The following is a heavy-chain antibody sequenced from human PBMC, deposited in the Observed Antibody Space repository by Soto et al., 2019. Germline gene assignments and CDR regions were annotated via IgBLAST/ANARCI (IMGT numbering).Heavy chain of an antibody. CDR3: ARAGYGDYGGYYFDY. J-gene: IGHJ4*02. Sequence: QVQLQQWGAGLLKPSETLSLTCAVYGGSFSGYYWSWIRQPPGKGLEWIGEINHSGSTNYNPSLKSRVTISVDTSKNQFSLKLSSVTAADTAVYYCARAGYGDYGGYYFDYWVQGTLVTVSS. CDR1: GGSFSGYY. V-gene: IGHV4-34*01. CDR2: INHSGST. D-gene: IGHD4-17*01.